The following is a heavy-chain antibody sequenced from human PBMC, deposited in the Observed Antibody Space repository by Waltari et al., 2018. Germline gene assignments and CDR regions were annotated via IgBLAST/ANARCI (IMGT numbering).Heavy chain of an antibody. J-gene: IGHJ4*02. D-gene: IGHD6-13*01. CDR3: GSWYHFDY. Sequence: QVQLQESGPGLVKPSETLSLTCAVPGYSISSGNYWGWIRQPPGKGLEWIGSIYHSGSTYYNPSLKSRVTISVDTSKNQFSLKLSSVTTADTAVYYCGSWYHFDYWGQGTLVTVSS. CDR2: IYHSGST. V-gene: IGHV4-38-2*01. CDR1: GYSISSGNY.